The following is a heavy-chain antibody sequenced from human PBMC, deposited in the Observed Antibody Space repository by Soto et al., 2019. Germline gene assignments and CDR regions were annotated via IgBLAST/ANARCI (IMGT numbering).Heavy chain of an antibody. CDR3: AHSYSSGSFDY. V-gene: IGHV2-5*02. D-gene: IGHD6-19*01. CDR2: IYWDDDK. Sequence: XGPTQVSTTTPLTLTCTFSGFSLSTSGVGVGWVRQPPGKALEWLSLIYWDDDKHYRPSLKSRLTITKDTSKNQVFLTITNMDPVDTATYYCAHSYSSGSFDYWGQGPLVTVSS. J-gene: IGHJ4*02. CDR1: GFSLSTSGVG.